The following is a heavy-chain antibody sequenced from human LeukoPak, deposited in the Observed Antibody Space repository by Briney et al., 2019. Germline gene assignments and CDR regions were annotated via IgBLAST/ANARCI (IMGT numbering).Heavy chain of an antibody. Sequence: PGGSLRLSCTVSGFTVSTNSMSWVRQAPGKGLEWVSFIYSDNTHYSDSVKGRFTISRDNSKNTLYLQMNSLRAEDTAVYYCVRGVADSYGQFDNWGQGTLVTVSS. CDR3: VRGVADSYGQFDN. D-gene: IGHD3-10*01. V-gene: IGHV3-66*01. J-gene: IGHJ4*02. CDR2: IYSDNT. CDR1: GFTVSTNS.